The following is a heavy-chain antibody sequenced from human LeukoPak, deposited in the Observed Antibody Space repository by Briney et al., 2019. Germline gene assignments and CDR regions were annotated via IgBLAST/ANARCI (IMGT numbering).Heavy chain of an antibody. J-gene: IGHJ5*02. CDR3: AKDYEPLVGVHRWGDWFDP. D-gene: IGHD1-26*01. CDR1: GFTFSTYA. Sequence: GGSLRLSCAASGFTFSTYAMTWVRQAPGKGLEWVSLISVTGGSTYYADSVKSRFTISRDNSKNTLYLQMNSLRAEDTAVYYCAKDYEPLVGVHRWGDWFDPWGQGTLVTVSS. V-gene: IGHV3-23*01. CDR2: ISVTGGST.